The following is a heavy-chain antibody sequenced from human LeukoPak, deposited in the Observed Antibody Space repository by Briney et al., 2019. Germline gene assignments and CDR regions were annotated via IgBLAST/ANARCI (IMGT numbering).Heavy chain of an antibody. CDR3: AKGGRGSWAGNTGD. CDR2: INFNGGRT. Sequence: GGSLRLSCAASGFDLSSHGMSWVRQAPGKGLEWVSTINFNGGRTYYADSVKGRFSVSRDNSKNTLYLQMNSLRVEDTAVYYCAKGGRGSWAGNTGDWGQGTLVSVSS. CDR1: GFDLSSHG. J-gene: IGHJ4*02. D-gene: IGHD3-10*01. V-gene: IGHV3-23*01.